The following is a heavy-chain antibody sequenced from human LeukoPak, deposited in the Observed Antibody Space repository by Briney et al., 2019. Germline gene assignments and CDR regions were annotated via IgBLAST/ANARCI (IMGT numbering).Heavy chain of an antibody. CDR2: ISAYNGNT. V-gene: IGHV1-18*01. Sequence: ASVKVSCKASGYTFTSYGISWVRQAPGQGLEWMGWISAYNGNTNYAQKLQGRVTMTTDTSTSTAYMELRSLRSDDTAVYYCARDPYYDSSGYHFDYWGQGTLVTVSS. CDR1: GYTFTSYG. J-gene: IGHJ4*02. CDR3: ARDPYYDSSGYHFDY. D-gene: IGHD3-22*01.